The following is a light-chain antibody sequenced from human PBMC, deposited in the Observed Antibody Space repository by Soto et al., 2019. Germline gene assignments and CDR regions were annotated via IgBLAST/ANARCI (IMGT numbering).Light chain of an antibody. V-gene: IGKV3-15*01. Sequence: EIVMTQSPATLSVSPGERATLSCRASQSVSSNLAWYQQKPGQAPRLLIYGASTRATGIPARFSGSGSGTDFTLTISSLEPEDFAVYYCQQRSNWPSITFGGGTKVDI. CDR2: GAS. J-gene: IGKJ4*01. CDR3: QQRSNWPSIT. CDR1: QSVSSN.